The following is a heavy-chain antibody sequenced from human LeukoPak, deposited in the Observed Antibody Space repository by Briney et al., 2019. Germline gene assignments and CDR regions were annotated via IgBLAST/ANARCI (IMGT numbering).Heavy chain of an antibody. CDR3: AREYYDSSGYLPYFDY. CDR2: IYSGGST. CDR1: GFTVSSNY. Sequence: QPGGSLRLSCAASGFTVSSNYMSWVRQAPGKGLEWVSVIYSGGSTYYADSVKDRFTISSDNSKNTLYLQMNSLRAEDTAVYYCAREYYDSSGYLPYFDYWGQGTLVTVSS. V-gene: IGHV3-66*02. D-gene: IGHD3-22*01. J-gene: IGHJ4*02.